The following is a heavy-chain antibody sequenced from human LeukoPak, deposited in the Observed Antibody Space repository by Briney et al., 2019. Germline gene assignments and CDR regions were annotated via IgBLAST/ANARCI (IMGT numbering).Heavy chain of an antibody. V-gene: IGHV3-49*04. J-gene: IGHJ4*02. D-gene: IGHD3-22*01. Sequence: PGRSLRLSCTASGFTFGDYAMSWVRQAPGKGLEWVGFIRSKAYGGTTEYAASVKGRFTISRDDSKSIAYLQMNSLKTEDTAVYYCTRDLSEYYYDSSGYNIPDYWGQGTLVTVSS. CDR1: GFTFGDYA. CDR2: IRSKAYGGTT. CDR3: TRDLSEYYYDSSGYNIPDY.